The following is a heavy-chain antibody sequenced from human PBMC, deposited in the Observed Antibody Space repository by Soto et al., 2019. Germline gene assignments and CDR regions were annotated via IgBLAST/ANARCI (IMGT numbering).Heavy chain of an antibody. D-gene: IGHD2-15*01. J-gene: IGHJ4*01. V-gene: IGHV1-18*01. CDR3: ARVGTPLDY. CDR2: ISAYNGNT. Sequence: GSAGNVSSKAPCHTFANFGISWVRQAPGQGLEWMGWISAYNGNTNYAQNFQGGVTMATDTSTSTAYMELRSLRSDDTAVYYCARVGTPLDYWG. CDR1: CHTFANFG.